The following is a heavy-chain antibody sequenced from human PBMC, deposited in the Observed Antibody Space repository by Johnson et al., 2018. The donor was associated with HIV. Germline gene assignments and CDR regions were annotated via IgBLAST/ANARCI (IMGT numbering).Heavy chain of an antibody. D-gene: IGHD1-1*01. V-gene: IGHV3-13*01. CDR1: GFTFSSYA. CDR2: SGSGGDT. J-gene: IGHJ3*02. Sequence: VQLVESGGGVVQPGRSLRLSCAASGFTFSSYAMHWVSAISGSGGDTYYPGSVKGRFTISRENAKNSLYLQMNSLRAGDTAVYYCARESPGYAFDIWGQGTMVTVSS. CDR3: ARESPGYAFDI.